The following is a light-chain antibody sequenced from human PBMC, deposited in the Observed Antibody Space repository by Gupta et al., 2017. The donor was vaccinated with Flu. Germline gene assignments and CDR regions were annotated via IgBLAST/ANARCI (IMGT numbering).Light chain of an antibody. J-gene: IGKJ4*01. CDR1: QSVSSTY. CDR3: QLYGTSPLT. CDR2: GAS. V-gene: IGKV3-20*01. Sequence: GTLSLSPGERATLSCRASQSVSSTYLAWYQQKPGQAPRLLIYGASSRATGIPDRFSGSGSGTDFTLTISRLEPEDFAVYYCQLYGTSPLTFGGGTKVEIK.